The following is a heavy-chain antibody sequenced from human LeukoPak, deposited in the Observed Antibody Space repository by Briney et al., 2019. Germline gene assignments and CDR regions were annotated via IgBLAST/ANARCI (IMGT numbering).Heavy chain of an antibody. CDR3: VSFYETY. CDR1: GNYW. Sequence: SGGSLRLSFAASGNYWMHWVRQAPGKGLVWVSHINSDGSWTSYADSVEGRFTISKDNAKNTVYLQMNSLRAEDTAVYYCVSFYETYWGRGTLVTVSS. D-gene: IGHD2/OR15-2a*01. J-gene: IGHJ4*02. CDR2: INSDGSWT. V-gene: IGHV3-74*01.